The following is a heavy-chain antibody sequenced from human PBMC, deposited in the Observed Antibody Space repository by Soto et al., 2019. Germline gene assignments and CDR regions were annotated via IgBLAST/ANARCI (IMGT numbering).Heavy chain of an antibody. CDR3: SNSPDGADITAAVH. CDR1: GGSISSGGYS. D-gene: IGHD6-13*01. V-gene: IGHV4-30-2*01. CDR2: IYHSGST. Sequence: QLQLQESGSGLVKPSQTLSLTCAVSGGSISSGGYSWSWIRQPPGKGLEWIGYIYHSGSTYYNPSLKGRVTISVDRSKNQFSLNLSSVPDADTAGYYCSNSPDGADITAAVHWGPGTLVTVSS. J-gene: IGHJ4*02.